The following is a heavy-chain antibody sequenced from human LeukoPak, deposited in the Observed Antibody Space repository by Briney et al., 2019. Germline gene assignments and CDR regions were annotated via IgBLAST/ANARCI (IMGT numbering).Heavy chain of an antibody. J-gene: IGHJ4*02. CDR1: GGSISSGSYY. D-gene: IGHD6-19*01. V-gene: IGHV4-61*02. Sequence: PSETLSLTCTVSGGSISSGSYYWSWIRQPAGKGLEWIGRIYTSGSTNYNPSLKSRVTISVDTSKNQFSLKLSSVTAADTAVYYCARIGLFSGWAFDYWGQGTLVTVSS. CDR3: ARIGLFSGWAFDY. CDR2: IYTSGST.